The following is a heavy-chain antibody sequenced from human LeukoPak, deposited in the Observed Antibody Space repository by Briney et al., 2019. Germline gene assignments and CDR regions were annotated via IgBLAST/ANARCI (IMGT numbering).Heavy chain of an antibody. CDR1: GYSINNGYY. CDR3: ARQTGSGLFTLP. V-gene: IGHV4-38-2*02. J-gene: IGHJ4*02. Sequence: SETLSLTCTVSGYSINNGYYWGWIRQPPGKGLEWIGSIYHSGSTYYNASLKSRVTISIDTSKNQISLRLTSVTATDTAMYYCARQTGSGLFTLPGGQGTLVTVSS. D-gene: IGHD3/OR15-3a*01. CDR2: IYHSGST.